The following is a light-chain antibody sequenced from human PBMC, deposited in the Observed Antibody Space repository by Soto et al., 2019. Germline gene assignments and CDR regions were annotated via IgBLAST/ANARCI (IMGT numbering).Light chain of an antibody. J-gene: IGLJ3*02. CDR3: QSYDSSLSGSV. CDR1: SSNIVAGYD. CDR2: GSI. Sequence: QAVVTQPPSVSGAPGQRVTLSCTGSSSNIVAGYDVHWYQQLPGTAPKLLIYGSINRPSGVPDRFSGSKSGTSASLAITGLRTEDEADYYCQSYDSSLSGSVFGGGTKLTVL. V-gene: IGLV1-40*01.